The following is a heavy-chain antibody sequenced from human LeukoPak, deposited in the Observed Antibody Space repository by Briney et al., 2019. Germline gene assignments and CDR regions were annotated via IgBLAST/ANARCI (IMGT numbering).Heavy chain of an antibody. J-gene: IGHJ4*02. D-gene: IGHD3-22*01. V-gene: IGHV4-34*01. CDR2: INHSGST. Sequence: PSETLSLTCAVYGGSFSGHYWSWIRQPPGKGLEWIGEINHSGSTNYNPSLKSRVTISVDTSKNQFSLKLSSVTAADTAVYYCARGSLYYDSSGYYYVGDYYFDYWGQGTLVTVSS. CDR3: ARGSLYYDSSGYYYVGDYYFDY. CDR1: GGSFSGHY.